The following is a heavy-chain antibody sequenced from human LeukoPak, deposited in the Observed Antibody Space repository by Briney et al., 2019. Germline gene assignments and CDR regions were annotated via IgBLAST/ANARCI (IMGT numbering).Heavy chain of an antibody. J-gene: IGHJ6*02. D-gene: IGHD6-19*01. V-gene: IGHV3-48*02. CDR3: TRDLAAVPGPRMDV. CDR1: GFAFNTYS. Sequence: GGSLRLSCAASGFAFNTYSMNWVRQAPGKGLEWVSSITSSSTTIYYADPVKGRFTISRDNAKNSLYLQMDSLRDDDTAMYFCTRDLAAVPGPRMDVWGQGTTVTVSS. CDR2: ITSSSTTI.